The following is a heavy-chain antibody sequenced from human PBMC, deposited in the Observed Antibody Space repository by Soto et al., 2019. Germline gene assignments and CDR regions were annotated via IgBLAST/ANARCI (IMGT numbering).Heavy chain of an antibody. D-gene: IGHD6-13*01. Sequence: QVQLQESGPGLVKPSQTLSLTCTVSGGSISSGDYYWSWIRQPPGKGLEWIGYIYYSGSTYYNPSLKRRVTIAVDTSKNQFSLRLSSVTAADTAVYYCARIAAAWGNYYGMDVWGQGTTVTVSS. J-gene: IGHJ6*02. CDR3: ARIAAAWGNYYGMDV. CDR1: GGSISSGDYY. CDR2: IYYSGST. V-gene: IGHV4-30-4*01.